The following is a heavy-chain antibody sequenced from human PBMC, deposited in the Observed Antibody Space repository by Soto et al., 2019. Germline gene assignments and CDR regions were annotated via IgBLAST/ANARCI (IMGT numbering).Heavy chain of an antibody. D-gene: IGHD5-18*01. CDR2: IYWNDDK. Sequence: QITLKESGPTLVKPTQTLTLTCTFSGFSLSTSGVGVGWIRQPPGKALEWLALIYWNDDKRYSPSLKSRLTITQDTSKNQVVLTMTNMDPVDTATYYCASQRGRIQLFDYWGQGTLVTVSS. J-gene: IGHJ4*02. CDR1: GFSLSTSGVG. V-gene: IGHV2-5*01. CDR3: ASQRGRIQLFDY.